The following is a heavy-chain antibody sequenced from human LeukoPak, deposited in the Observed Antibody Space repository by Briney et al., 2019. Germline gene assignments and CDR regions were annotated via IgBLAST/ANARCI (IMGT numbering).Heavy chain of an antibody. D-gene: IGHD2-8*01. J-gene: IGHJ6*03. CDR1: GFTFSSYS. Sequence: GGSLRLSCAASGFTFSSYSMNWVRQAPGKGLEWVSSISSSSSYIYYADSVKGRFTISRDNAKNSPYLQVNSLRAEDTAVYYCANGNRCTSPNCLGYYYFYMDVWGKGTTVTVSS. V-gene: IGHV3-21*04. CDR2: ISSSSSYI. CDR3: ANGNRCTSPNCLGYYYFYMDV.